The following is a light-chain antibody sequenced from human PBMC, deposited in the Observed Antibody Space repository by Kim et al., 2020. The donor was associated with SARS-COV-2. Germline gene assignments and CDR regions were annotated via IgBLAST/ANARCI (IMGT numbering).Light chain of an antibody. CDR1: SSDVGGYHY. Sequence: GQSVTISCTGTSSDVGGYHYVSWYQQHPGKAPKLMIYEVNKRPSGVPDRFSGSKSGNTASLTVSGLQAEDEADYYCSSYAGSNNLVFGGGTQLTVL. J-gene: IGLJ2*01. CDR3: SSYAGSNNLV. V-gene: IGLV2-8*01. CDR2: EVN.